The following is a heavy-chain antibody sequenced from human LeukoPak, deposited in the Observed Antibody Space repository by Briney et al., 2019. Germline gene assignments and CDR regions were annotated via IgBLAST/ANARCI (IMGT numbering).Heavy chain of an antibody. CDR2: INHSGST. J-gene: IGHJ4*02. CDR1: GGSFSGYY. CDR3: ARGVSYGNYYFDY. V-gene: IGHV4-34*01. D-gene: IGHD3-10*01. Sequence: SETLSLTCAVYGGSFSGYYWSWIRQPPGKGLGWIGEINHSGSTNYNPSLKSRVTISVDTSKNQFSLKLSSVTAADTAVYYCARGVSYGNYYFDYWGQGTLVTVSS.